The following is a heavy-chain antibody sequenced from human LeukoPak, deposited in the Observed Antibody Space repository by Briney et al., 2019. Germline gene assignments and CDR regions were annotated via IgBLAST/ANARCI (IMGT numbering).Heavy chain of an antibody. CDR1: GYTFTSYY. V-gene: IGHV1-46*01. J-gene: IGHJ4*02. Sequence: GASVKVSCKASGYTFTSYYMHWVRQAPGQGLEWMGIINPSGGSTSYAQKFQGRVTMTRDTSTSTVYMELSSLRSEDTAVYYCARDSLLWFGEPSGEFDYWGQGTLVTVSS. D-gene: IGHD3-10*01. CDR2: INPSGGST. CDR3: ARDSLLWFGEPSGEFDY.